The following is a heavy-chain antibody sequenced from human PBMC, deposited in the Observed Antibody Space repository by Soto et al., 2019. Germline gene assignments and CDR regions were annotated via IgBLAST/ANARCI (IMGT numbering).Heavy chain of an antibody. CDR1: GFTFSSYA. CDR2: ISGSGGST. Sequence: PGGSLRLSCAASGFTFSSYAMSWVRQAPGKGLEWVSAISGSGGSTYYADSVKGRFTISRDNSKNTLYLQMNSLRAEDTAVYYCAKDLGRRSSSWYVEPSDYYYGMDVWGQGTTVTVSS. CDR3: AKDLGRRSSSWYVEPSDYYYGMDV. D-gene: IGHD6-13*01. V-gene: IGHV3-23*01. J-gene: IGHJ6*02.